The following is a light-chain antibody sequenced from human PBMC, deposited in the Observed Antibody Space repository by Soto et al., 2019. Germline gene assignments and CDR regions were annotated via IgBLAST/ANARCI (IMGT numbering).Light chain of an antibody. Sequence: QPVLTQPPSASGTPGQRVTISCSGSSSNIGSNYVYWYQQSPGTAPKLLIFGINQRPSGVPDRFSGSKSGTSASLAISGLRSEDEADYYCAAWDDSLSGRVVFGGGTKLTVL. J-gene: IGLJ2*01. V-gene: IGLV1-47*02. CDR3: AAWDDSLSGRVV. CDR2: GIN. CDR1: SSNIGSNY.